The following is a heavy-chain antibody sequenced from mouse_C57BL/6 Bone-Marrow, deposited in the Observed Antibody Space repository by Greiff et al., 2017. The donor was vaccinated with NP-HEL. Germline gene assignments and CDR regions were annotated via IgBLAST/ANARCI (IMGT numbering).Heavy chain of an antibody. D-gene: IGHD2-3*01. Sequence: QVQLKQPGAELVKPGASVKLSCKASGYTFTSYWMHWVKQRPGQGLEWIGMIHPNSGSTNYNEKFKSKATLTVDKSSSTAYMQLSSLTSEDSAVYYCARGGLLPYFDYWGQGTTLTVSS. CDR3: ARGGLLPYFDY. V-gene: IGHV1-64*01. CDR2: IHPNSGST. J-gene: IGHJ2*01. CDR1: GYTFTSYW.